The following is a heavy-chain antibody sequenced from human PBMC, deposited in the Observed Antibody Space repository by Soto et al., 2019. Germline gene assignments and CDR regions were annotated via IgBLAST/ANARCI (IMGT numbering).Heavy chain of an antibody. Sequence: ASVKVSCKASGYTFTGYYMHWVRQAPGQGLEWMGWINPNSGGTNYAQKFQGWVTMTRDTSISTAYMELSRLRSDDTAVYYCARAQGGGLRYFDWLSGSEQYGMDVWGQGTTVTVSS. V-gene: IGHV1-2*04. CDR1: GYTFTGYY. D-gene: IGHD3-9*01. J-gene: IGHJ6*02. CDR2: INPNSGGT. CDR3: ARAQGGGLRYFDWLSGSEQYGMDV.